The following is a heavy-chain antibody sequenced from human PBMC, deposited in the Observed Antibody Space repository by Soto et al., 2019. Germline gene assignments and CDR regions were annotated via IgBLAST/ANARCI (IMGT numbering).Heavy chain of an antibody. J-gene: IGHJ4*02. D-gene: IGHD2-21*02. CDR2: IIPILGIA. Sequence: QVQLVQSGAEVKKPGSSVKVSCKASGGTFSSYTISWVRQAPGQGLEWLGRIIPILGIANHAQQFQGRVTIAADNSAGTAYMELSSLRSEDTGVSYCAWDAGLAYCGGDCYSWGQGTLVTVSS. CDR1: GGTFSSYT. V-gene: IGHV1-69*02. CDR3: AWDAGLAYCGGDCYS.